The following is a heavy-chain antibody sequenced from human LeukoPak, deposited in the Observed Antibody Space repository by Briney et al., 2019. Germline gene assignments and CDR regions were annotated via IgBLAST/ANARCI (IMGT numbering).Heavy chain of an antibody. J-gene: IGHJ4*02. Sequence: GGSLRLSCGASGFTFSSYAMAWVRQAPGKGLEWVSAIRGTGSSTYYADSVKGRFTISRDNSKNTLYLQMNSLRAEDTAVYYCARIGMVRGADYWGQGTLVTVSS. V-gene: IGHV3-23*01. CDR2: IRGTGSST. D-gene: IGHD3-10*01. CDR3: ARIGMVRGADY. CDR1: GFTFSSYA.